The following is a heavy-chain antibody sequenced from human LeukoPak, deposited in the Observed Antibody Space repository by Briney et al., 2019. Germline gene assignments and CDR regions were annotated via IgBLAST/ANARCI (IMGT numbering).Heavy chain of an antibody. CDR2: IYYSGST. Sequence: SETLSLTCTVSGGSISSYYWSWIRQPPGKGLEWIGYIYYSGSTYYNPSLKSRVTISVDTSKNQFSLRLSSVTAADTAVYYCARDVGIVGAPPKKETFDYWGQGTLVTVSS. J-gene: IGHJ4*02. V-gene: IGHV4-4*08. D-gene: IGHD1-26*01. CDR3: ARDVGIVGAPPKKETFDY. CDR1: GGSISSYY.